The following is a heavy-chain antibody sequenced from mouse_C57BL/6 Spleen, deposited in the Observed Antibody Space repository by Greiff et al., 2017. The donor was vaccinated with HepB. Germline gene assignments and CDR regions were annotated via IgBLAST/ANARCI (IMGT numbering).Heavy chain of an antibody. CDR1: GFTFSSYG. D-gene: IGHD1-1*01. CDR2: ISSGGSYT. V-gene: IGHV5-6*01. J-gene: IGHJ1*03. Sequence: EVQLVESGGDLVKPGGSLKLSCAASGFTFSSYGMSWVRQTPDKRLEWVATISSGGSYTYYPDSVKGRFTISRDNAKNTLYLQMSSLKSEDTAMYYCARQDYYGISYKWYFDVWGTGTTVTVSS. CDR3: ARQDYYGISYKWYFDV.